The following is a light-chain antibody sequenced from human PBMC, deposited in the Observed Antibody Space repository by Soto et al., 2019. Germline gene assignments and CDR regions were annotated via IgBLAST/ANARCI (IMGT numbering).Light chain of an antibody. Sequence: QSVLTQPPSASGTPGQRVTISCSGSNSNIGSNTVNWYQQLPRRAPKLLIYYDNLRPSGVPDRISGSKSGTSASLAISGLQSDDEADYYCAAWDDSLNGRVFGTGTKLTVL. J-gene: IGLJ1*01. V-gene: IGLV1-44*01. CDR2: YDN. CDR3: AAWDDSLNGRV. CDR1: NSNIGSNT.